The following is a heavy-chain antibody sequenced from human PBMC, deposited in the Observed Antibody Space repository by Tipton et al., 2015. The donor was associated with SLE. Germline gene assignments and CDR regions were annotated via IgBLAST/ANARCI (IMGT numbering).Heavy chain of an antibody. CDR2: IRYDSTDK. V-gene: IGHV3-30*02. CDR1: EFTFSMYG. J-gene: IGHJ4*02. D-gene: IGHD3-22*01. Sequence: GSLRLSCEASEFTFSMYGMFWVRQAPGKGLEWVAFIRYDSTDKYYADSVMGRFTISRDKSKNTLYLQLSSLRPEDTAVYYCAKNQDNYYDTSGYDYWGQGTLATVSS. CDR3: AKNQDNYYDTSGYDY.